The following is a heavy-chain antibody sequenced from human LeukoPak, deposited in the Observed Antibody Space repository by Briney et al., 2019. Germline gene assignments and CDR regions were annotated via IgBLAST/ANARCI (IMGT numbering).Heavy chain of an antibody. J-gene: IGHJ6*02. CDR2: ISAYNGNT. V-gene: IGHV1-18*01. CDR3: ARDGVTMIVVDYGMDV. CDR1: GYTFTSYG. D-gene: IGHD3-22*01. Sequence: ASVKVSCKASGYTFTSYGISWVRQAPGQGLEWMGWISAYNGNTNYAQKLQGRVTMTTGTSTSTAYMELRSLRSDDTAVYYCARDGVTMIVVDYGMDVWGQGTTVTVSS.